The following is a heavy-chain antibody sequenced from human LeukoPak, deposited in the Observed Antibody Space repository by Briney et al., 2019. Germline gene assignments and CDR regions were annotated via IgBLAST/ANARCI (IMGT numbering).Heavy chain of an antibody. J-gene: IGHJ4*02. Sequence: PSETLSLTCTVSGGSISSYYWSWIRQPPGKGLEWIGYIYYSGSTNYNPSLKSRVTISVDTSKNQFSLKLSPVTAADTAVYYCARVNKRTYYYGSGSYWFDYWGQGTLVTVSS. CDR1: GGSISSYY. CDR3: ARVNKRTYYYGSGSYWFDY. CDR2: IYYSGST. V-gene: IGHV4-59*01. D-gene: IGHD3-10*01.